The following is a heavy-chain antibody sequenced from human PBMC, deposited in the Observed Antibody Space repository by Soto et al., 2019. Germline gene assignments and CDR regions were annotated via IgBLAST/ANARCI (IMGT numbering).Heavy chain of an antibody. CDR3: ARDLSGIVVVVAATWFYP. CDR2: ISAYNGNT. Sequence: ASVKVSCKASGYTFTSYGISWVRQAPGQGLEWMGWISAYNGNTNYAQKLQGRVTMTTDTSTSTAYMELRSLRSDDTAVYYCARDLSGIVVVVAATWFYPWGQGNLVTVS. J-gene: IGHJ5*02. CDR1: GYTFTSYG. D-gene: IGHD2-15*01. V-gene: IGHV1-18*01.